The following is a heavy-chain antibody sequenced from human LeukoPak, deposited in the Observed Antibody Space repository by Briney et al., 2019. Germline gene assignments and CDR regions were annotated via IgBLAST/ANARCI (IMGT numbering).Heavy chain of an antibody. V-gene: IGHV1-2*02. CDR2: INPNSGGT. D-gene: IGHD1-26*01. CDR1: GCTFTGYY. Sequence: GASVKVSCKASGCTFTGYYMHWVRQAPGQGLEWMGWINPNSGGTNYAQKFQGRVTMTRDTSISTAYMELSRLRSDDTAVYYCAREGSGSYYPGDYWGQGTLVTVSS. CDR3: AREGSGSYYPGDY. J-gene: IGHJ4*02.